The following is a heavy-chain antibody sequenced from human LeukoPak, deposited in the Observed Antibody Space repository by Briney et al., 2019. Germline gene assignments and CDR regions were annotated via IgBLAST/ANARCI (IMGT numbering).Heavy chain of an antibody. D-gene: IGHD1-7*01. Sequence: YGPTLVNPTQTLTLTCTFSGFSLSTSGMCVSWIRQPPGKALEWLARIDWYDDKYYSASLKTRVTISKDTSKNQVVLTMNNMDPVDTATYYCARMGTTYYYFDYWGQGTLVTVSS. CDR1: GFSLSTSGMC. CDR3: ARMGTTYYYFDY. J-gene: IGHJ4*02. V-gene: IGHV2-70*11. CDR2: IDWYDDK.